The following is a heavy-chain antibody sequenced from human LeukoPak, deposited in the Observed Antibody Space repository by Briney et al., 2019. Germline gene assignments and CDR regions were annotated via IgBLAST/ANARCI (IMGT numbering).Heavy chain of an antibody. CDR1: SGSFSGYY. D-gene: IGHD1-26*01. J-gene: IGHJ4*02. CDR3: ARGTRGNYWIDY. Sequence: SETLSLTCAVHSGSFSGYYWTWIRQPPGKGLEWIGEINHSGTTNYNPSLKSRVTISVDTSKNQFSLKLTSVTAADTALYYCARGTRGNYWIDYWGQGILVTVSS. V-gene: IGHV4-34*01. CDR2: INHSGTT.